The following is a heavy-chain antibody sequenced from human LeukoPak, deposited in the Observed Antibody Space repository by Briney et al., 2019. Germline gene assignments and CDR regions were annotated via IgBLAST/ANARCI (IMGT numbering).Heavy chain of an antibody. D-gene: IGHD6-19*01. V-gene: IGHV4-39*01. J-gene: IGHJ4*02. CDR1: GGSITSSSYY. CDR2: IYYTGST. CDR3: ARRKQWLEHRFDY. Sequence: SETLSLTCSVSGGSITSSSYYWGWIRQPPGKGLEWIGNIYYTGSTYSNPSLESRVTISVDTSKNQFSLRLSSVTAADTAIYYCARRKQWLEHRFDYWGQGALVTVSS.